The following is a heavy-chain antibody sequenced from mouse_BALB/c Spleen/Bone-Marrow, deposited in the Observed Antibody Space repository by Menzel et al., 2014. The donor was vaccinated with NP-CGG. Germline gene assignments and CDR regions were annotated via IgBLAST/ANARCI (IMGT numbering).Heavy chain of an antibody. J-gene: IGHJ3*01. CDR2: IYPGDGDT. V-gene: IGHV1-80*01. CDR3: AREDGSSPFAY. D-gene: IGHD1-1*01. CDR1: GYAFSSYW. Sequence: VMLVESGAELVRPGSSVKISCKASGYAFSSYWMNWVKRRPGQGLEWIGQIYPGDGDTNYNGKFKGKATLTADKSSSTAYMQLSSLTSEDSAVYFCAREDGSSPFAYWGQGTLVTVSA.